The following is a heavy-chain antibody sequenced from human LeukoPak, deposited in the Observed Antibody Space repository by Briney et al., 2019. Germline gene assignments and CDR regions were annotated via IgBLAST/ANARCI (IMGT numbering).Heavy chain of an antibody. D-gene: IGHD3-10*01. J-gene: IGHJ4*02. V-gene: IGHV3-7*01. Sequence: PGGSLRLSCAASGFTFSSYWMGWVRQAPGKGLEWVANIKQDGSEKYYVDSVKGRFTISRDNAKNSLYLQMDSLRAEDTAVYYCASGRGLFDYWGQGTLVTVSS. CDR1: GFTFSSYW. CDR2: IKQDGSEK. CDR3: ASGRGLFDY.